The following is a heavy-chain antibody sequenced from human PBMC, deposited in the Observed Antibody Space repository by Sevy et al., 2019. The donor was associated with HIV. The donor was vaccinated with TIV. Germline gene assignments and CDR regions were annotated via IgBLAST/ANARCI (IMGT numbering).Heavy chain of an antibody. CDR2: IYYSGST. Sequence: SETLSLTCTVSGGSISSSSYYWGWIRQPPGKGLEWIGSIYYSGSTYNNPSLRSRVTISVDTSKNKFSLKLSSVTAADTAVYYCATNGCSGGSCYSGWFDPWGQGTLVTVSS. CDR1: GGSISSSSYY. D-gene: IGHD2-15*01. CDR3: ATNGCSGGSCYSGWFDP. J-gene: IGHJ5*02. V-gene: IGHV4-39*01.